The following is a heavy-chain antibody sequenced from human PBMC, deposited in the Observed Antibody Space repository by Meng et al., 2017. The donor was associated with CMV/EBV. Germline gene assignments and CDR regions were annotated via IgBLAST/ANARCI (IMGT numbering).Heavy chain of an antibody. CDR3: ARGRRYSGSPHPLGY. J-gene: IGHJ4*02. CDR2: MNPTSGNT. V-gene: IGHV1-8*01. Sequence: SGYTFTGYDINWVRQATGQELEWMGWMNPTSGNTGYAQKFQGRVTMTRNTSISTAYMELSSLRSEDTAVYYCARGRRYSGSPHPLGYWGQGTLVTVSS. CDR1: GYTFTGYD. D-gene: IGHD1-26*01.